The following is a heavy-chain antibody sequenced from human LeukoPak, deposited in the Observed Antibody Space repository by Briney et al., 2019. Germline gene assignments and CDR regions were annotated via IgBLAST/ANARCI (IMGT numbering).Heavy chain of an antibody. V-gene: IGHV3-23*01. D-gene: IGHD1-1*01. CDR3: AKGHERSRGIGYYYYGMDV. Sequence: PGGSLRLSCAASGFTFSSYGMSWVRQAPGKGLEWVSAISGSGGSTYYADSVTGRFTISRDNSKNTLYLQMNSLRAEDTAVYYCAKGHERSRGIGYYYYGMDVWGQGTTVTVSS. CDR1: GFTFSSYG. J-gene: IGHJ6*02. CDR2: ISGSGGST.